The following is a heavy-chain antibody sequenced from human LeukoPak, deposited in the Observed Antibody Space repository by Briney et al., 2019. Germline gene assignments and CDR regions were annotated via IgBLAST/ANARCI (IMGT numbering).Heavy chain of an antibody. D-gene: IGHD4-11*01. CDR3: ARVAPPFTVTTG. CDR1: GGSISSGSYY. Sequence: HSQTLSLTCTLSGGSISSGSYYWNWIRQPAGKGLEWIGLIYTTASTNNNPSLKTRAPISLDTSKNQYTLKLSSVTAAPRPVYYCARVAPPFTVTTGWGQGTLVT. V-gene: IGHV4-61*02. J-gene: IGHJ4*02. CDR2: IYTTAST.